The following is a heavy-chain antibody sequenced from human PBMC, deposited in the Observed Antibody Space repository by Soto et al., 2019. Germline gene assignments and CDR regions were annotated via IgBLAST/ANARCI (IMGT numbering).Heavy chain of an antibody. V-gene: IGHV5-51*01. D-gene: IGHD3-22*01. CDR1: GYSFTSYW. Sequence: GESLKISCKGSGYSFTSYWIGWVRQMPGKGLEWMGIIYPGDSDTRYSPSFQGQVTISADKSISTAYLQWSSLKASDTAMYYCAARDDSSGYYLGTFDIWGQGTIVTVSS. CDR3: AARDDSSGYYLGTFDI. J-gene: IGHJ3*02. CDR2: IYPGDSDT.